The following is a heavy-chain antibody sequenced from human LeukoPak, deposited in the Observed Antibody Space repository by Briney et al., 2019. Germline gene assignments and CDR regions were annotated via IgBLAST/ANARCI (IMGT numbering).Heavy chain of an antibody. V-gene: IGHV3-23*01. CDR3: ARALYGYSSDY. CDR1: GFTFSSYA. Sequence: GGSLRLSCAASGFTFSSYAMNWVRQAPGKGLEWVSAISGSGANTYYADSVKGRFTISRDNSKNTLYLQMNSLAAEDTAVYYCARALYGYSSDYWGQGTLVTVSS. CDR2: ISGSGANT. D-gene: IGHD6-6*01. J-gene: IGHJ4*02.